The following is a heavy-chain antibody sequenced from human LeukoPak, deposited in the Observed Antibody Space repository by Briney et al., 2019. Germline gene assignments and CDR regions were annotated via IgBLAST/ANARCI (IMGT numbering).Heavy chain of an antibody. CDR3: AREGIAAAGTWFDP. V-gene: IGHV1-69*01. CDR2: IIPIFGTA. D-gene: IGHD6-13*01. CDR1: GGTFSSYA. J-gene: IGHJ5*02. Sequence: SVKFSCKASGGTFSSYAISWVRQAPGQGLEWMGGIIPIFGTANYAQKFQGRVTITADESTSTAYMELSSLRSEDTAVYYCAREGIAAAGTWFDPWGQGTLVTVSS.